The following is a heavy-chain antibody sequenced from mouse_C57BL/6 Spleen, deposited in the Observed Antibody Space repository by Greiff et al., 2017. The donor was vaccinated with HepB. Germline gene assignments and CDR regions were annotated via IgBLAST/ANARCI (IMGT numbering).Heavy chain of an antibody. V-gene: IGHV1-19*01. Sequence: EVQLQQSGPVLVKPGASVKMSCKASGYTFTDYYMNWVKQSHGKSLEWIGVINPYNGGTSYNQKFKGKATLTVDKSSSTAYMELNSLTSEDSAVYCCGRRGLPTRYFDVGGTGTTVTVSS. CDR3: GRRGLPTRYFDV. CDR1: GYTFTDYY. D-gene: IGHD2-10*01. J-gene: IGHJ1*03. CDR2: INPYNGGT.